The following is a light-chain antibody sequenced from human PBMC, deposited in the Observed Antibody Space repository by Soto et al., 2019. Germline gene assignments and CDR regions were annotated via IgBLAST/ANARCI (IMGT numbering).Light chain of an antibody. V-gene: IGLV2-14*01. CDR1: SSDVGGYNY. CDR2: DVS. J-gene: IGLJ2*01. CDR3: SSYTSSSTVL. Sequence: QSALTQPASVSGSPGQSITISCTGTSSDVGGYNYVSWYQQYPGKVPKLMIYDVSNRPSGVSNRFSGSKSGNTASLTISGLQAEDEADYYCSSYTSSSTVLFGGGTKLTVL.